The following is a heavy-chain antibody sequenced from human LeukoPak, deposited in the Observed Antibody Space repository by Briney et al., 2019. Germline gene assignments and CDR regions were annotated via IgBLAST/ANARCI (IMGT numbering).Heavy chain of an antibody. CDR1: GFTVSSNY. J-gene: IGHJ4*02. Sequence: GGSLRLSCAASGFTVSSNYMSWVRQAPGKGLEWVSVIYSGGNTYYADSVKGRFTISRDNSKNTLYLQMNSLRAEDTAVYYCAREGGYYESSGYLDHWGQGTLVTVSS. V-gene: IGHV3-53*01. CDR2: IYSGGNT. D-gene: IGHD3-22*01. CDR3: AREGGYYESSGYLDH.